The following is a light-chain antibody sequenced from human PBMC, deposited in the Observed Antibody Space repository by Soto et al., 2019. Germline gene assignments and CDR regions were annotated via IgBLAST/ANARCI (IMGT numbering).Light chain of an antibody. J-gene: IGKJ3*01. Sequence: DMQMTQSPSSLSASVGDRVSITCRSSQNISNYLHWYQQRPGKAPKLLIYAASNLRSGVPLRFSGSGSGTDFTLTISSLQSEDFATYYCQQSYSIPRLTFGPGTRVEIK. V-gene: IGKV1-39*01. CDR2: AAS. CDR3: QQSYSIPRLT. CDR1: QNISNY.